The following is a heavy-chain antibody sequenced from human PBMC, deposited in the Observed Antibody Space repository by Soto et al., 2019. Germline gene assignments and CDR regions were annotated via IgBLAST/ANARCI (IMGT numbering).Heavy chain of an antibody. V-gene: IGHV3-23*01. CDR3: AHPRGYGVFDAVDI. Sequence: LRLSCATSGFIFTTYAMNWVRQAPGKGLEWVSAINSNGESTFYAESVRGRFTISRDNSLNTLYLQMRSLRPEDTAVYYCAHPRGYGVFDAVDIWGQGTMVTVSS. D-gene: IGHD4-17*01. CDR1: GFIFTTYA. J-gene: IGHJ3*02. CDR2: INSNGEST.